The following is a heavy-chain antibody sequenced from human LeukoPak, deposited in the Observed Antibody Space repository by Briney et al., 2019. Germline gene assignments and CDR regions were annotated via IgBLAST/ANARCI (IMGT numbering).Heavy chain of an antibody. CDR2: INPSNGDT. Sequence: ASVKVSCKASGYTFTGYYMHWVRQAPGQGLEWMGWINPSNGDTNYAQKFQGRVTMTSDTSVTTSYTDLSRLRSDDTAVYYCARASATSLSCYYLDVWGTGTTVTVSS. V-gene: IGHV1-2*02. CDR3: ARASATSLSCYYLDV. D-gene: IGHD2-2*01. CDR1: GYTFTGYY. J-gene: IGHJ6*03.